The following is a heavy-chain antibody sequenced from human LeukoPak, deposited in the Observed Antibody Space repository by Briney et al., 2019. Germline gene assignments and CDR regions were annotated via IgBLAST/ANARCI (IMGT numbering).Heavy chain of an antibody. V-gene: IGHV4-34*01. CDR3: ARHGIGAGSGTNFDY. CDR2: ISHSGST. D-gene: IGHD3-10*01. Sequence: SETLSLTRAVYGGSFSGYYWSWIRQPPGKGLEWIGEISHSGSTRYDPSLENRVTMSLDTSKNQFSLRLTFVTAADTAMYYCARHGIGAGSGTNFDYWGQGTLVTVSS. J-gene: IGHJ4*02. CDR1: GGSFSGYY.